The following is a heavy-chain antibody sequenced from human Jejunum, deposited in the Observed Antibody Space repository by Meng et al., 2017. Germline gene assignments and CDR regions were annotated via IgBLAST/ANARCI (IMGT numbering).Heavy chain of an antibody. CDR3: AREALGGNSPNDY. Sequence: QVQLQESGPGLVKPSQTLSLTCTVSGGSISSGDYYWSWIRQPPGKGLEWIGYIYYSGSNYYNPSLKSRVTISVDTSKNQFSLKLSSVTAADTAVYYCAREALGGNSPNDYWGQGTLVTVSS. D-gene: IGHD4-23*01. V-gene: IGHV4-30-4*01. CDR1: GGSISSGDYY. J-gene: IGHJ4*02. CDR2: IYYSGSN.